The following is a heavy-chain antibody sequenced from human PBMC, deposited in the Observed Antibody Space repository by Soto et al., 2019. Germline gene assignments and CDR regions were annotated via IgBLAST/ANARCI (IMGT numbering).Heavy chain of an antibody. Sequence: QVQLQESGPGLAKPSQTLSLTCTVSGGSISSGRSYWSWIRQSPGKGLEWIGYIYYRGTTYYYPSMKSRVSISLATSKNQFSLMLSSVTAAATAIYFCASGNCFISSCSYLDLWGRGTLVTVSS. J-gene: IGHJ2*01. CDR1: GGSISSGRSY. CDR2: IYYRGTT. V-gene: IGHV4-31*03. D-gene: IGHD2-2*01. CDR3: ASGNCFISSCSYLDL.